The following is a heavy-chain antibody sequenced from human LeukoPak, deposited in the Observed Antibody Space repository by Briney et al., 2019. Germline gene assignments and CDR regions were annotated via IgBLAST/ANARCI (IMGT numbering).Heavy chain of an antibody. V-gene: IGHV4-59*08. D-gene: IGHD1-26*01. Sequence: SETLSLTCTVSGGSISSYYWSWIRQPPGKGLDWIGYIYYSGSTNYNPSLNSRVTISVDTSKNQFSLKLSSVTAADTAVYYCARGLLSGSYYFDYSGQGTLVTASS. CDR2: IYYSGST. CDR1: GGSISSYY. CDR3: ARGLLSGSYYFDY. J-gene: IGHJ4*02.